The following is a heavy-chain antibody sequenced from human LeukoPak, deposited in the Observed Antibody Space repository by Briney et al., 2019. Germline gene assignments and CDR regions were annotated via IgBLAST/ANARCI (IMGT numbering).Heavy chain of an antibody. V-gene: IGHV1-2*02. CDR3: ARVNLPLYYYGSGSYYRDYFDY. CDR2: INPNSGGT. Sequence: GASVKVSCKASGYTFTGYYMHWVRQAPGQGLEWMGWINPNSGGTNYAQKFQGRVTMTRDTSISTAYMELSRLRSDDTAVYYCARVNLPLYYYGSGSYYRDYFDYWGQGTLVTVSS. J-gene: IGHJ4*02. CDR1: GYTFTGYY. D-gene: IGHD3-10*01.